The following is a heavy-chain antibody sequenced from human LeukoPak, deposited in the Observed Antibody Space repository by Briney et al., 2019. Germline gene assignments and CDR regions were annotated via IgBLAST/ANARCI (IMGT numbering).Heavy chain of an antibody. CDR1: GYRFSIYW. V-gene: IGHV5-51*01. J-gene: IGHJ4*02. CDR2: IYPGDSDI. D-gene: IGHD3-10*01. Sequence: PGESLKISCKASGYRFSIYWIGWVRQMPGKGLEWMGIIYPGDSDIRYSPSFQGQVTISADKSISTAYLQWSSLKASDTAMYYCARLDASGSYYIDYWGQGTLVTVSS. CDR3: ARLDASGSYYIDY.